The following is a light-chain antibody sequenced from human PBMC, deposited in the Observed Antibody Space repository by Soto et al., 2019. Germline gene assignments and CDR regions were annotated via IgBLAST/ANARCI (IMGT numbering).Light chain of an antibody. V-gene: IGKV1-39*01. CDR1: ESINSY. CDR2: AAS. J-gene: IGKJ1*01. CDR3: QQSYTTPRT. Sequence: DIQMTQSPSSLSASVGDRVTITCRASESINSYLNWYQQKPGKAPKLLIYAASSLQGGAPSRFSGSGSGTDFTLTISSLQPEDFATYYCQQSYTTPRTFGQGTKVEIK.